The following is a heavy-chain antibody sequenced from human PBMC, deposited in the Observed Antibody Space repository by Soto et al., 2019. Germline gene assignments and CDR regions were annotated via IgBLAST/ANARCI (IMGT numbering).Heavy chain of an antibody. Sequence: SQTLSLTCAISGDSVSSNSAAWTWIRQSPSRGLEWLGRTYYRSKWYNDYAVSVKSRITSNPDTSKNRFSLKLSSVTAADTTVYYCARHKKGIVGATIVHYYYYGMDVWGQGTTVTVSS. J-gene: IGHJ6*02. CDR3: ARHKKGIVGATIVHYYYYGMDV. CDR2: TYYRSKWYN. D-gene: IGHD1-26*01. V-gene: IGHV6-1*01. CDR1: GDSVSSNSAA.